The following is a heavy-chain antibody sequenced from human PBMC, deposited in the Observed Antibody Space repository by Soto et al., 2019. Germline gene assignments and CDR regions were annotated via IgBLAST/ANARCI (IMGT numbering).Heavy chain of an antibody. CDR3: ARGMYNNGWNLDL. V-gene: IGHV4-4*07. J-gene: IGHJ5*02. CDR2: IFSSGST. CDR1: GGSINTFY. D-gene: IGHD6-19*01. Sequence: KTSETLSLTCTVSGGSINTFYWSWVRQPAGKGLEWIGRIFSSGSTSFNPSLESRVAMSVDTSKNHFSLNLSSVTAADMAVYYCARGMYNNGWNLDLWGQGIVVTVSS.